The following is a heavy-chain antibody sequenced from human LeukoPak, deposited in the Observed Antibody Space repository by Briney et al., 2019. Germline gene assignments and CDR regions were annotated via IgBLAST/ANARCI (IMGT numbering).Heavy chain of an antibody. V-gene: IGHV5-51*01. J-gene: IGHJ4*02. Sequence: TGESLKISCKGSGYSFTRYWIGWVRQMPGKGLEWMGIIYPGDSDTRYSPSFQGQVTISADKSISTAYLQWSSLKASDTAMYYCARLSYSGSSLHFDYWGQGTLATVSS. CDR1: GYSFTRYW. CDR2: IYPGDSDT. CDR3: ARLSYSGSSLHFDY. D-gene: IGHD1-26*01.